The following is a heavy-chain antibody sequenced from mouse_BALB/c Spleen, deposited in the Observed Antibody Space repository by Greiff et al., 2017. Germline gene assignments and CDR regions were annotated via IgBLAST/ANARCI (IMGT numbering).Heavy chain of an antibody. Sequence: VQLQESGAELAKPGASVKMSCKASGYTFTSYWMHWVKQRPGQGLEWIGYINPSTGYTEYNQKFKDKATLTADKSSSTAYMQLSSLTSEDSAVYYCARKYDYDDWYFDVWGAGTTVTVSS. CDR3: ARKYDYDDWYFDV. CDR2: INPSTGYT. J-gene: IGHJ1*01. D-gene: IGHD2-4*01. V-gene: IGHV1-7*01. CDR1: GYTFTSYW.